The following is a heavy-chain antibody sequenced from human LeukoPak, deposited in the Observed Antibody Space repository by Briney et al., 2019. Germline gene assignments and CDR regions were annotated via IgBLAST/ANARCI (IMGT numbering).Heavy chain of an antibody. D-gene: IGHD1-26*01. J-gene: IGHJ4*02. V-gene: IGHV4-59*08. CDR1: GGSISSYY. Sequence: SETLSPTCTVSGGSISSYYWSWIRQTPGKGLEWIGYIYYSGSTNYNPSLKSRVTISVDTSKNQFSLKLSSVTAADTAVYFCARHGTSGSYLYYFDYWGQGTLVTVSS. CDR3: ARHGTSGSYLYYFDY. CDR2: IYYSGST.